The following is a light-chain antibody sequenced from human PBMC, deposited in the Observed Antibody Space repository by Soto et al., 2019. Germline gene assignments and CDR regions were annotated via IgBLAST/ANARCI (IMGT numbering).Light chain of an antibody. CDR3: QQRNNWPTT. CDR1: QSVNNY. CDR2: DAS. V-gene: IGKV3-11*01. Sequence: VFSHPLSTLSLSPGERATLSCRASQSVNNYLAWYQQNPGQAPRLLIYDASNRATGIPARFSGSGSGTDFTLTISSLEPEDFAVYYCQQRNNWPTTFGQGTKVDIK. J-gene: IGKJ1*01.